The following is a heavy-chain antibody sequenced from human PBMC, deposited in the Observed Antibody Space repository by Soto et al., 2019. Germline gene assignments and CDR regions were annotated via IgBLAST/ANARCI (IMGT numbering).Heavy chain of an antibody. CDR2: IIPLHNTS. D-gene: IGHD1-20*01. J-gene: IGHJ6*02. Sequence: QVQLLQSGAEVMKPGSSVKVYCEVSGGAFTNYSLNWVRHAPGEGLEWLGGIIPLHNTSNYSLKLLGRGSVTADISSNTVYMHLSGLTSDDTATYYCAIWSNWNPLYYRGMDVWGQGTTVTVSS. CDR1: GGAFTNYS. CDR3: AIWSNWNPLYYRGMDV. V-gene: IGHV1-69*06.